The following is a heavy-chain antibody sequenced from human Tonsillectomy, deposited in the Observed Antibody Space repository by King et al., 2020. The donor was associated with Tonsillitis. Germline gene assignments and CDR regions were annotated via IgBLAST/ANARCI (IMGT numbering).Heavy chain of an antibody. Sequence: QLVQSGGGLVKPGGSLRLSCAASGFTFSSYSMNWVRQAPGKGLEWVSSISSSSSYIYYADSVKGRFTISRDNAKNSLYLQMNSLRAEDTAVYYCARGCSRGSEDFLTPWRKDDAFDIWGQGTMVTVSS. CDR1: GFTFSSYS. CDR2: ISSSSSYI. CDR3: ARGCSRGSEDFLTPWRKDDAFDI. D-gene: IGHD6-13*01. J-gene: IGHJ3*02. V-gene: IGHV3-21*01.